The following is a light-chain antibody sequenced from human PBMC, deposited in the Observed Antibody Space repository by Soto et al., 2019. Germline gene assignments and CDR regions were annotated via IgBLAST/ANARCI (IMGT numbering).Light chain of an antibody. CDR3: SSYTSSSTIYV. CDR1: SSDIGGYNY. V-gene: IGLV2-14*01. Sequence: QSVLTQPASVSGSPGQSSTISCAGTSSDIGGYNYVSWYQQHPGKATKVMIYEVSNRPSGVSNRFSGSKSGNTASLTISGLQAEDEADYYRSSYTSSSTIYVFGSGTKVTVL. J-gene: IGLJ1*01. CDR2: EVS.